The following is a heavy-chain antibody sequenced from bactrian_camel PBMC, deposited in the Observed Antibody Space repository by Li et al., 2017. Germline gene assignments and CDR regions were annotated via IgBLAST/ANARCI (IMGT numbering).Heavy chain of an antibody. CDR1: GATFSTYC. D-gene: IGHD3*01. Sequence: HVQLVESGGGSVQAGGSLRLSCAASGATFSTYCMGWFRQAPLKERERVAVIRGDGSTTYADSVKGRFTISRDNAKDTLYLQMNSLKIEDTAVYYCALGSSRQATMTARGKGTQVTVS. V-gene: IGHV3S53*01. CDR2: IRGDGST. J-gene: IGHJ4*01.